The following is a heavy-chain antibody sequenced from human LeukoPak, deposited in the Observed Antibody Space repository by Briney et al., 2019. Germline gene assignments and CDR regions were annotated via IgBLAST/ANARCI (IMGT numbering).Heavy chain of an antibody. Sequence: PGGSLRLSCAASGFTFSTYGMSWVRQAPGKGLEWVANIKQDGSEKYYVDSVKGRFTISRDNAKNSLYLQMNSLRAEDTAVYYCARDLGGSYWASYYYYMDVWGKGTTVTVSS. V-gene: IGHV3-7*03. CDR1: GFTFSTYG. CDR2: IKQDGSEK. J-gene: IGHJ6*03. D-gene: IGHD1-26*01. CDR3: ARDLGGSYWASYYYYMDV.